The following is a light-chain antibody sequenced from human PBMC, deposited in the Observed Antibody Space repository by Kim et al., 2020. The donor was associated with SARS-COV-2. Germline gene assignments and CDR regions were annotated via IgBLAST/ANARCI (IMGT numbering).Light chain of an antibody. J-gene: IGLJ1*01. Sequence: QSALTQPRSVSGSPGQSVTISCTGTSSDVGAYSYVSWYQEHPGKAPKLMIYDVNKRPSGVPDRFSGSKSGNAASLTISGLQAEDEADYYCCSYAGRYPFVFGTGTKVTVL. CDR1: SSDVGAYSY. CDR2: DVN. V-gene: IGLV2-11*01. CDR3: CSYAGRYPFV.